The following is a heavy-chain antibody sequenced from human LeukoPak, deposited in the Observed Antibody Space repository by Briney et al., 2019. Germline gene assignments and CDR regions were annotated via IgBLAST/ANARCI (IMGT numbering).Heavy chain of an antibody. J-gene: IGHJ6*02. CDR3: AKDRIDSPSGYYGMDV. Sequence: PGGSLRLSCAASGFTFSSYGMHWVRQAPGKGLEWVAVISYDGSNKYYADSVKGRFTISRDNSKNTLYLQMNSLRAEDTAVYYCAKDRIDSPSGYYGMDVWGQGTTVTVSS. D-gene: IGHD3-22*01. CDR1: GFTFSSYG. V-gene: IGHV3-30*18. CDR2: ISYDGSNK.